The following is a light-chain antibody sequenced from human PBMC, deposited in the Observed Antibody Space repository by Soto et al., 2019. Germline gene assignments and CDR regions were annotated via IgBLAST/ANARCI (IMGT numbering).Light chain of an antibody. CDR3: QQYNSYWT. Sequence: DIQMTQSPSTLSASVGDRVTITCRASQSISSWLAWYQQKPGKAPKLLIYAASSLERGVTSRFSGSGSGTEFTLTISSLQPDDFATYYCQQYNSYWTFGQGTKV. V-gene: IGKV1-5*01. CDR2: AAS. CDR1: QSISSW. J-gene: IGKJ1*01.